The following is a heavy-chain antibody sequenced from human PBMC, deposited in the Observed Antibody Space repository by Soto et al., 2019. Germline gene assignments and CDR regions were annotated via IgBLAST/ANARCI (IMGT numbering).Heavy chain of an antibody. V-gene: IGHV3-66*01. CDR1: GFTVSSNY. CDR2: IYSGGST. Sequence: EVQLVESGGGLVQPGGSLRLSCAASGFTVSSNYMSWVRQAPGKGLEWVSVIYSGGSTDYADSVKGRFTISRDHSRNTRYIQMNSLRAEDTAVYYCARDRNGYNAFDIGGQGTMVTVSS. D-gene: IGHD5-12*01. CDR3: ARDRNGYNAFDI. J-gene: IGHJ3*02.